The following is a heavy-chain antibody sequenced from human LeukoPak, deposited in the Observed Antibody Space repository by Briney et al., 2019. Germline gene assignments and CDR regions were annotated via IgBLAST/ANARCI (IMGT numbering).Heavy chain of an antibody. Sequence: GGSLRLSCTASGLNFGDYGMSWVRQAPGKGLEWVSFIQSKTYGEGTMYAAPVRGRFTISRDDSRSTAYLQMNSLRAEDTAVYYCARDLSGIAGYTYGRGIDYWGQGTLVAVSS. CDR2: IQSKTYGEGT. J-gene: IGHJ4*02. V-gene: IGHV3-49*04. CDR1: GLNFGDYG. CDR3: ARDLSGIAGYTYGRGIDY. D-gene: IGHD5-18*01.